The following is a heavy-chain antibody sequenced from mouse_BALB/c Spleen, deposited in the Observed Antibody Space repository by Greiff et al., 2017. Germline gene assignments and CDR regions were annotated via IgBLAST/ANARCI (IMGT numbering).Heavy chain of an antibody. V-gene: IGHV1-5*01. J-gene: IGHJ1*01. D-gene: IGHD1-1*01. CDR1: GYTFTSYW. Sequence: VQLQQSGTVLARPGASVKMSCKASGYTFTSYWMHWVKQRPGQGLEWIGAIYPGNSDTSYNQKFKGKAKLTAVTSTSTAYMELSSLTNEDSAVYYCTRSYYYGSSPYVWGAGTTVTVSS. CDR3: TRSYYYGSSPYV. CDR2: IYPGNSDT.